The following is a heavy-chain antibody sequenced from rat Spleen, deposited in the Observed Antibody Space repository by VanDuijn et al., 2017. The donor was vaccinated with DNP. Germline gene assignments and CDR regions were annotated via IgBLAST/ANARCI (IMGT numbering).Heavy chain of an antibody. Sequence: QVQLKESGPGLVQPSQTLSLTCTVAGFSLTSNSVHWVRQPPGKGLEWMGVNWNNGGTRYKSVLKSRLSISKDTSKSQVFLKMNSLQTEDTATYYCARSPETSYIYFPWAYWGQGTLVTVSS. V-gene: IGHV2-41*01. J-gene: IGHJ3*01. D-gene: IGHD1-2*01. CDR3: ARSPETSYIYFPWAY. CDR1: GFSLTSNS. CDR2: NWNNGGT.